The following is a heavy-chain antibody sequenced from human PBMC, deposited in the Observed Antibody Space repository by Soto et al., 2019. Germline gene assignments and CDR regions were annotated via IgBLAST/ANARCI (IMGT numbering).Heavy chain of an antibody. Sequence: QVQLVQSGAEVKKPGSSVKVSCKASGGTFSSYAISWVRQAPGQGLEWMGGIIPIFGTANYAQKFQGRVTITADESKSTAYMELSSLRSEDTAVYYCARAHWVTGTTDHYYYYGMDVWGQGTTVTVSS. V-gene: IGHV1-69*01. D-gene: IGHD1-7*01. CDR2: IIPIFGTA. CDR3: ARAHWVTGTTDHYYYYGMDV. CDR1: GGTFSSYA. J-gene: IGHJ6*02.